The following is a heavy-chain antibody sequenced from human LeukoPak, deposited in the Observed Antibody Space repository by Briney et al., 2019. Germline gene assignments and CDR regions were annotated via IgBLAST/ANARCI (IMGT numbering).Heavy chain of an antibody. Sequence: GGSLRLSCAASGFTFSSFSMNWVRQVPGKGLEWVSYFSTSSGTISYAGSVKGRFTISRDDAKNSLYLQMNSLRDEDTAVYYCARDKDFGFDYWGQGTLVTVSS. D-gene: IGHD3-10*01. CDR2: FSTSSGTI. CDR3: ARDKDFGFDY. V-gene: IGHV3-48*02. J-gene: IGHJ4*02. CDR1: GFTFSSFS.